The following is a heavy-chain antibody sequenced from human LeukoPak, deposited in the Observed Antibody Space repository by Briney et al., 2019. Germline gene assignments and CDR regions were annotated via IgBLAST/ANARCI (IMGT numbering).Heavy chain of an antibody. V-gene: IGHV1-46*01. CDR1: GYTFTSYY. D-gene: IGHD4-17*01. CDR3: ARDLGDGDSNHGYCYYYYMDV. Sequence: ASVKVSCKASGYTFTSYYMHWVRQAPGQGLEWMGIINPSGGSTSYAQKFQGGVTMTRDMSTSTVYMELSSLRSEDTAVYYCARDLGDGDSNHGYCYYYYMDVWGKGTTVTVSS. CDR2: INPSGGST. J-gene: IGHJ6*03.